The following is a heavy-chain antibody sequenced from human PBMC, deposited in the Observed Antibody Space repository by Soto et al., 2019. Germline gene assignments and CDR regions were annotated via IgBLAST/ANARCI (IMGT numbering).Heavy chain of an antibody. D-gene: IGHD3-10*01. V-gene: IGHV1-2*04. CDR3: ARDPFGAAPNYGMDV. CDR1: GYTFTGYY. J-gene: IGHJ6*02. Sequence: QVQLVQSRAEVKKPGASVKVSCKASGYTFTGYYMHWVRQAPGQGLEWMGWINPNSGGTNYAQKFQGWVTMTRDTSISTAYMELSRLRSDDTAVYYCARDPFGAAPNYGMDVWGQGTTVTVSS. CDR2: INPNSGGT.